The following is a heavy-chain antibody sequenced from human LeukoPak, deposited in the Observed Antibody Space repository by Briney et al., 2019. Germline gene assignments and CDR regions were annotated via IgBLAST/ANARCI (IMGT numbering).Heavy chain of an antibody. Sequence: GGSLRLSCAASGFTFSSYAMSWVRQAPGKGLEWVSAIGGSGGSTCYADSVKGRFTISRDNSKNTLYLQMNSLRAEDTAVYYCAKDLPTYYYGSGSYSDYWGQGTLVTVSS. V-gene: IGHV3-23*01. CDR1: GFTFSSYA. CDR3: AKDLPTYYYGSGSYSDY. D-gene: IGHD3-10*01. J-gene: IGHJ4*02. CDR2: IGGSGGST.